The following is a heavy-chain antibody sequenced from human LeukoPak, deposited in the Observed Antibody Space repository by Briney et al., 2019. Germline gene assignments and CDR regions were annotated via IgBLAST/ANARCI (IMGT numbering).Heavy chain of an antibody. CDR1: GGSFSGYY. V-gene: IGHV4-34*01. CDR3: ARGKLWFGELFTYFDY. Sequence: PSETLSLTCAVYGGSFSGYYWSWIRQPPGKGLEGIREINHSGSTNYNPSLKSRVTISVDTSKNQFSLKLSSVTAADTAVYYCARGKLWFGELFTYFDYWGQGTLVTVSS. CDR2: INHSGST. D-gene: IGHD3-10*01. J-gene: IGHJ4*02.